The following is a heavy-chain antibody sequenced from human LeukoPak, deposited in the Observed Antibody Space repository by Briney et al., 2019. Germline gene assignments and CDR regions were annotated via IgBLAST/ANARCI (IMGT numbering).Heavy chain of an antibody. V-gene: IGHV4-39*07. CDR3: ARAPEYGLYYFDY. J-gene: IGHJ4*02. D-gene: IGHD1-14*01. Sequence: SETLSLTCTVSGDSISSGSYFWDWIRRPPWKGLEWIGSIYYSGSTYDNPSLKSRVTISVDTSKDQFSLKLTSVTAADTAVYYCARAPEYGLYYFDYWGQGALVTVSS. CDR2: IYYSGST. CDR1: GDSISSGSYF.